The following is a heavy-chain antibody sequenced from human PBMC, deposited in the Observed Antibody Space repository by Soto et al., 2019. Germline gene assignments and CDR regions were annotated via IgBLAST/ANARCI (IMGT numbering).Heavy chain of an antibody. CDR2: ISYDGSNK. Sequence: QVQLVESGGGVVQPGRSLRLSCAASGFTFSSYGMHWVRQAPGKGLEWVAVISYDGSNKYYADSVKGRFTISRDNSKNTLYLQMNSLRAEDTAVYYCAKDVTRADPYGMDVWGQGTTVTVSS. CDR1: GFTFSSYG. V-gene: IGHV3-30*18. D-gene: IGHD4-4*01. J-gene: IGHJ6*02. CDR3: AKDVTRADPYGMDV.